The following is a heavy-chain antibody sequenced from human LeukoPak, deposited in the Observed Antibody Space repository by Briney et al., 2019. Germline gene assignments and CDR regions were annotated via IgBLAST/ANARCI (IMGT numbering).Heavy chain of an antibody. J-gene: IGHJ1*01. V-gene: IGHV1-69*05. D-gene: IGHD3-22*01. CDR2: IIPIFGTA. CDR3: AAEPSQYYYDSSGYYAKAEYFQH. Sequence: SVKVSCKASGGTFSSYAISWVRQAPGQGLEWMGGIIPIFGTANYAQKFQGRVTITTDESTSTAYMELSSLRSEDTAVYYCAAEPSQYYYDSSGYYAKAEYFQHWGQGTLVTVSS. CDR1: GGTFSSYA.